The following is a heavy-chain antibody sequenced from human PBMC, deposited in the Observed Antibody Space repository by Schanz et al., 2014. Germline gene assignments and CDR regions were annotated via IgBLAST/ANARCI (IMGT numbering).Heavy chain of an antibody. CDR1: GYTFSNDD. J-gene: IGHJ3*02. CDR2: MQPDSGDT. CDR3: TRGGYSYALSAFDI. Sequence: QVQLVQSGAELRKPGTSVKVSCKTSGYTFSNDDINWVRQAIGQGPEWMGWMQPDSGDTNYALKLQGRVTMTTDTSTGTAYMELRSLRSDDTALYYCTRGGYSYALSAFDIWGQGTMVTVSS. V-gene: IGHV1-8*01. D-gene: IGHD5-18*01.